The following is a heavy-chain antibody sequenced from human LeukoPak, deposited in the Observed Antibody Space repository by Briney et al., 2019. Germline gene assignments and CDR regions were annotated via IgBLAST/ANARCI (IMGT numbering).Heavy chain of an antibody. D-gene: IGHD1-26*01. J-gene: IGHJ5*02. CDR2: IKSRSDGGTI. Sequence: GGSLRLSCAASGFTFINAWMSWVRQAPGKGLEWVARIKSRSDGGTIYYAAPVKGRFTISRDDSKNTLHLQMNSLKTEDTAVYYCTTEEPDPWGQGTLVTVSS. CDR3: TTEEPDP. CDR1: GFTFINAW. V-gene: IGHV3-15*01.